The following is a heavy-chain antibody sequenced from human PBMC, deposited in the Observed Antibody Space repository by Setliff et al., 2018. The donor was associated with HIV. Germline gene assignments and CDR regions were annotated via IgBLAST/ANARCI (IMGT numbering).Heavy chain of an antibody. J-gene: IGHJ4*02. CDR2: VCYSDNT. Sequence: SETLSLTCTVSGGSISSGDLCWGWIRQPPGKGLEWIGSVCYSDNTYYSPSLKSRVFISVDTSKNQFSLSLNSMTAADTAIYYCSRHLSGGRDYWGQGTLVTVSS. CDR3: SRHLSGGRDY. CDR1: GGSISSGDLC. D-gene: IGHD1-26*01. V-gene: IGHV4-39*01.